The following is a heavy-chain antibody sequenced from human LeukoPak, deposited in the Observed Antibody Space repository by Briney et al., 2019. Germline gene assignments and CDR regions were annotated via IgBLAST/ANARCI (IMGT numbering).Heavy chain of an antibody. CDR3: ARDGDIVATIGWLDY. J-gene: IGHJ4*02. Sequence: PGGSLRLSCAASGFTFSSYGMDWVRQAPGKGLEWVSYISSSGSTIYYADSVKGRFTISRDNAKNSLYLQMNSLRAEDTAVYYCARDGDIVATIGWLDYWGQGTLVTVSS. D-gene: IGHD5-12*01. CDR1: GFTFSSYG. CDR2: ISSSGSTI. V-gene: IGHV3-48*03.